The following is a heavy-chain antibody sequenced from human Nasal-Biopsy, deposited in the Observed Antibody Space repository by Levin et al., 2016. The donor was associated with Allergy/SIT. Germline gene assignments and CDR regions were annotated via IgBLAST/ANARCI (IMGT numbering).Heavy chain of an antibody. CDR3: AREISSSYGMDV. D-gene: IGHD2/OR15-2a*01. CDR1: GYTFANYG. CDR2: ISTYNGDT. Sequence: ASVKVSCKASGYTFANYGISWVRQAPGQGLEWLGWISTYNGDTNYAQEVQGRVTMTTDTSTTTAYMELRSLRSDDTAVYYCAREISSSYGMDVWGQGTTVTVSS. J-gene: IGHJ6*02. V-gene: IGHV1-18*01.